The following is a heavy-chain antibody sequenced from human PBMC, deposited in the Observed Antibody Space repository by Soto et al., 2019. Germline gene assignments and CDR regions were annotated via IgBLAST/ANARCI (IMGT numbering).Heavy chain of an antibody. CDR3: AGTWVTIAAGGRYYIAV. CDR2: IIPIFGTA. D-gene: IGHD6-13*01. Sequence: GASVKVSCKASGGTFSSYAISWVRQAPGQGLEWMGGIIPIFGTANYAQKFQGRVTITASVKGRFTISRDDSKNSLYLQMNSLKPEDTAVYFCAGTWVTIAAGGRYYIAVWGKGTTVPVSS. V-gene: IGHV1-69*13. CDR1: GGTFSSYA. J-gene: IGHJ6*03.